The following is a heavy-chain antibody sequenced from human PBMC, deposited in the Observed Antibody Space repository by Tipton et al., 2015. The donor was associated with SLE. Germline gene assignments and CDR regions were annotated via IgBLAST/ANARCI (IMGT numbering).Heavy chain of an antibody. CDR3: ARGPGSKSGEAFDL. Sequence: TLSLTCTVSGGSISHSNYYWGWIRQPPGKGLEWIGNIFYSGTTYYNPSLKSRVTISVDTSKNQFSLKLSSVAAADTAVYYCARGPGSKSGEAFDLWGQGTMVTVSS. CDR2: IFYSGTT. J-gene: IGHJ3*01. V-gene: IGHV4-39*07. CDR1: GGSISHSNYY. D-gene: IGHD1-26*01.